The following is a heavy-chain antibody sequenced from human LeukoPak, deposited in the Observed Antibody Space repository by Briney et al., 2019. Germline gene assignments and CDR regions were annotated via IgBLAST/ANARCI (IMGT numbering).Heavy chain of an antibody. D-gene: IGHD7-27*01. CDR3: AKAYLGIRDY. J-gene: IGHJ4*02. CDR1: GFTLSSYA. V-gene: IGHV3-23*01. CDR2: SSDRGDTT. Sequence: GGSLRLSCVASGFTLSSYAMSWVRQAPGKALEWVSFSSDRGDTTEYADSVKGRFTISRDNSKNTLYLQMNGLRAEDTAIYYCAKAYLGIRDYWGQGTLVTVSS.